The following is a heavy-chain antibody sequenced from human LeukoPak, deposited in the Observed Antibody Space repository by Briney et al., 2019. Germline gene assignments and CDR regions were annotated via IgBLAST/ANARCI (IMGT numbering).Heavy chain of an antibody. CDR3: ARAVAGTGIFDY. D-gene: IGHD6-19*01. CDR1: GFTFSSYW. CDR2: INSDGSNT. Sequence: PGGSLRLSCAASGFTFSSYWMHWVRQAPGKGLVWVSRINSDGSNTSYADSVKGRFTISRDNAKNSLYLQMNSLRAEDTALYYCARAVAGTGIFDYWGQGTLVTVSS. V-gene: IGHV3-74*01. J-gene: IGHJ4*02.